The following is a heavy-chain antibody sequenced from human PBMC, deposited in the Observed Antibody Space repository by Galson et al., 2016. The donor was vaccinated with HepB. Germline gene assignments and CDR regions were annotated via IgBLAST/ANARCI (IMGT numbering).Heavy chain of an antibody. V-gene: IGHV1-69-2*01. CDR1: GYTFTDYY. J-gene: IGHJ6*02. Sequence: VKVSCKVSGYTFTDYYMHWVQQAPGKGLEWMGLLDPQDGETIYADKFQGRVTITADASTDTAYMALSSLRSEDTAVYYCALVRAVIPYGMDVWGQGTTVTVSS. CDR3: ALVRAVIPYGMDV. CDR2: LDPQDGET. D-gene: IGHD3-10*01.